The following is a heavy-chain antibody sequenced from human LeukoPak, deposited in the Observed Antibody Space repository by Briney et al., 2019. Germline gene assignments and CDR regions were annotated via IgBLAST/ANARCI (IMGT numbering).Heavy chain of an antibody. D-gene: IGHD3-22*01. V-gene: IGHV1-18*01. CDR2: ISAYNGNT. CDR1: GYTFTSYG. Sequence: ASVKVSCKASGYTFTSYGISCVRQAPGQGLEWMGCISAYNGNTNYSQKLPGRVTMTTDTSTSTAYMELRSLRSDDTAVYYCARDPNYDSSGYTFDYWGQGTLVTVSS. J-gene: IGHJ4*02. CDR3: ARDPNYDSSGYTFDY.